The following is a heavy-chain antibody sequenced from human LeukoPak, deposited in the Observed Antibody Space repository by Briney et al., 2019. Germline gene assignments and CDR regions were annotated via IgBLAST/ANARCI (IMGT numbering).Heavy chain of an antibody. J-gene: IGHJ4*02. D-gene: IGHD6-19*01. CDR2: XXXXXXDT. V-gene: IGHV5-51*01. CDR3: ARRNKQKSSTSYSSGWIDY. CDR1: GYSFTSYW. Sequence: PGESLKISCKGSGYSFTSYWIGWVRQMPGKGXXXXXXXXXXXXDTRYSPSFQGQVTISADKSISTAYLQWSSLKASDTAMYYCARRNKQKSSTSYSSGWIDYWGQGTLVTVSS.